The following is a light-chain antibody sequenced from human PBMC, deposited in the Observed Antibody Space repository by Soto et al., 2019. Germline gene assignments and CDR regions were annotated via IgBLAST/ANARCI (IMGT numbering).Light chain of an antibody. CDR2: DTS. Sequence: EFVLTQSPGTLSLSPGERATLSCRASQSLANSFIAWYQQKPGQAPRLLIYDTSSRASGIPDRFSGSGSGTDFTLTISRLETEDFATYYCQQYNSFYTFGQGTKLEIK. CDR1: QSLANSF. J-gene: IGKJ2*01. V-gene: IGKV3-20*01. CDR3: QQYNSFYT.